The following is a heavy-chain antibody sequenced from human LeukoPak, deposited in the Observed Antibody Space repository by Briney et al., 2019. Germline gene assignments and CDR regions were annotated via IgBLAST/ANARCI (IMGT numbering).Heavy chain of an antibody. V-gene: IGHV3-23*01. CDR1: GFTFSSYA. D-gene: IGHD2-15*01. CDR3: AKVLSGQYCSGGSCSHPTWYYYGMDV. CDR2: ISGSGGST. Sequence: GGSLRLSCAASGFTFSSYAMSWVRQAPGKGLEWVSAISGSGGSTYYADSVRGRFTISRDNSKNTLYLQMNSLRAEDTAVYYCAKVLSGQYCSGGSCSHPTWYYYGMDVWGQGTTVTVSS. J-gene: IGHJ6*02.